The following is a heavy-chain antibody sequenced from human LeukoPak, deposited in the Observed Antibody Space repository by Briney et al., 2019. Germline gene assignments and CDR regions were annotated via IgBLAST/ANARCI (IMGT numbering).Heavy chain of an antibody. CDR2: ISYDGSNK. CDR1: GFTFSTYG. D-gene: IGHD6-13*01. CDR3: ARDLPSIAAAGTFDY. J-gene: IGHJ4*02. Sequence: PGTSLRLSCAASGFTFSTYGVHWVRQAPGKGLEWVAVISYDGSNKYYADSVKGRFTISRDNSKNTLYLQMNSLRAEDTAVYYCARDLPSIAAAGTFDYWGQGTLVTVSS. V-gene: IGHV3-30*03.